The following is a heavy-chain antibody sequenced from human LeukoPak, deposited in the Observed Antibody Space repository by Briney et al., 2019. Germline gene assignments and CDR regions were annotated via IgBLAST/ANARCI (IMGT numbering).Heavy chain of an antibody. D-gene: IGHD1-14*01. V-gene: IGHV4-38-2*01. CDR3: ARRPESPITGFDF. J-gene: IGHJ4*02. Sequence: SETLSLTCAVSGYSVSSAYYWAWTRQPPGAGLEWIGSIYPSGTTYYKSSLSSRLSISIDASRNQFSLRLSSVTAADTAMYYCARRPESPITGFDFWGQGALVAVSS. CDR2: IYPSGTT. CDR1: GYSVSSAYY.